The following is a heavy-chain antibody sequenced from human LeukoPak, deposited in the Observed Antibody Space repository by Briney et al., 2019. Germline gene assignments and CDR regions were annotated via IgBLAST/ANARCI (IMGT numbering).Heavy chain of an antibody. CDR1: GFTFSSYA. V-gene: IGHV3-23*01. CDR2: IRGTGSST. D-gene: IGHD6-19*01. CDR3: ARESIAVAGTFDY. Sequence: PGGSLRLSCGASGFTFSSYAMAWVRQAPGKGLEWVSAIRGTGSSTYYADSVKGRFTISRDNSKNTLYLQMNSLRAEDTAVYYCARESIAVAGTFDYWGQGTLVTVSS. J-gene: IGHJ4*02.